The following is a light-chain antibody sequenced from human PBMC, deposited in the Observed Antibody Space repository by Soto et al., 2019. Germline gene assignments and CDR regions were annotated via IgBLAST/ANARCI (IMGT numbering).Light chain of an antibody. CDR1: SSDVGGYNY. J-gene: IGLJ2*01. V-gene: IGLV2-8*01. CDR3: SSYAGSNNLV. CDR2: EVS. Sequence: QSVLTQPPSAYGSPGQSVTISCTGTSSDVGGYNYVSWYQQYPGKAPKLMIYEVSKRPSGVPDRFSGSKSGNTASLTVSGLQAEDEADYYCSSYAGSNNLVFGGGTKLTVL.